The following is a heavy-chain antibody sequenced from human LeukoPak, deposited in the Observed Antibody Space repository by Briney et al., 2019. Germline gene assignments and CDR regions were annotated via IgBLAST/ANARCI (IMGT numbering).Heavy chain of an antibody. CDR1: GFTFSSYG. CDR2: ISYDGSNK. Sequence: GGSLRLSCAASGFTFSSYGMHWVRQAPVKGLEWVAVISYDGSNKYYADSVKGRFTISRDNSKNTLYLQMNSLRAEDTAVYYCAKGQKNYYYDSSGYRWFDPWGQGTLVTVSS. D-gene: IGHD3-22*01. CDR3: AKGQKNYYYDSSGYRWFDP. V-gene: IGHV3-30*18. J-gene: IGHJ5*02.